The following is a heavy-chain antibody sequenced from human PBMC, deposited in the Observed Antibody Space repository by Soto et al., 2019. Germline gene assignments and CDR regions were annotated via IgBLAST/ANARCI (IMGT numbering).Heavy chain of an antibody. V-gene: IGHV3-21*01. D-gene: IGHD3-3*01. Sequence: NPGGSLRLCCAASGFTFSSYSMNWVRQAPGKGLEWVSSISSSSSYIYYADSVKGRFTISRDNAKNSLYLQMNSLRAEDTAVYYCARGPTYYDFWSGQSSDYYGMDVWGKGTTVTVSS. J-gene: IGHJ6*04. CDR2: ISSSSSYI. CDR1: GFTFSSYS. CDR3: ARGPTYYDFWSGQSSDYYGMDV.